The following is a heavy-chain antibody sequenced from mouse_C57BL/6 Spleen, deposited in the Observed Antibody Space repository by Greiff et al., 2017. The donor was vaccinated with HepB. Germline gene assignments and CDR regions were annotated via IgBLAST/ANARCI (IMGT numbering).Heavy chain of an antibody. CDR2: IHPNSGST. J-gene: IGHJ3*01. D-gene: IGHD1-1*01. CDR3: ANTTIVATPFAY. Sequence: VQLQQPGAELVKPGASVKLSCKASGYTFTSYWMHWVKQRPGQGLEWIGMIHPNSGSTNYNEKFKSKATLTVDKSTSTAYMQLSSLTSEDSAVYYCANTTIVATPFAYWGQGTLVTVSA. V-gene: IGHV1-64*01. CDR1: GYTFTSYW.